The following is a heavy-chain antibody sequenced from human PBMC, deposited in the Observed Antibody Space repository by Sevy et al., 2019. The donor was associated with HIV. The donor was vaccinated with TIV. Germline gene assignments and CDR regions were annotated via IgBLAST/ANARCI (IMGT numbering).Heavy chain of an antibody. CDR3: ARDGRSSSRDLSWFDP. CDR2: ISSSSSYT. Sequence: GGSLRLSCAASGFTFSDYYMSWIRQAPGKGLEWVSYISSSSSYTNYAHSVKGRFTISRDNAKNSLYLQMNSLRAEDTAVYYCARDGRSSSRDLSWFDPWGQGTLVTVSS. D-gene: IGHD6-13*01. J-gene: IGHJ5*02. CDR1: GFTFSDYY. V-gene: IGHV3-11*06.